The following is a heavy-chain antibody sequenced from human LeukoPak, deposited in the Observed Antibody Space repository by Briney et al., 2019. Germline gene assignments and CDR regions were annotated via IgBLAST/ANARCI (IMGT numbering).Heavy chain of an antibody. CDR3: ARVGGGDYVFDY. D-gene: IGHD4-17*01. V-gene: IGHV4-34*01. CDR2: INHSGST. J-gene: IGHJ4*02. CDR1: GGSFSGYY. Sequence: SETLSLTCAVYGGSFSGYYWSWIRQPPGKGLEWIGEINHSGSTNYNPSLESRVTISVDTSKNQFSLKLSSVTAADTAVYYCARVGGGDYVFDYWGQGTLVTVSS.